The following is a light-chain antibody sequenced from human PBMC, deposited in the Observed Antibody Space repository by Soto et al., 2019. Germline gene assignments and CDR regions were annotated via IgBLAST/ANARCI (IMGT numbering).Light chain of an antibody. CDR3: QQYGSSPWT. V-gene: IGKV3-20*01. J-gene: IGKJ1*01. CDR1: QSVSGY. Sequence: EIVMTQSPVTLSVSPGERATLSFRASQSVSGYLAWYQQKRGQAPRLLIYGASTRAIGIPVRFSGSGSGTDFTLTISRLEPEDFAVYYCQQYGSSPWTFGQGTKVDNK. CDR2: GAS.